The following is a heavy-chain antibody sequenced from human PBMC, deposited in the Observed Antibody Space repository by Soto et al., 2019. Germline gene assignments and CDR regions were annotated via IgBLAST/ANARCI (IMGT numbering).Heavy chain of an antibody. CDR1: GGSFRGYY. V-gene: IGHV4-34*01. J-gene: IGHJ4*02. CDR3: ARVHERVVPAAIRYFYC. Sequence: QVQLQQWGAGLLKPSETLSLTCAVYGGSFRGYYWSWIRQPPGKGLEWIGEINHSGSTNYNPSLKSRVAISVDTFKNQCSLEVRCVCAAVTAVYYCARVHERVVPAAIRYFYCWGQGTLVTVSS. CDR2: INHSGST. D-gene: IGHD2-2*01.